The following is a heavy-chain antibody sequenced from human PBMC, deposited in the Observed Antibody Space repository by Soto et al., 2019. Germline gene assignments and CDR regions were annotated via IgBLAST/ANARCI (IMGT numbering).Heavy chain of an antibody. CDR3: ARDRGYSCFDY. CDR1: GXTFSSSW. Sequence: GSLRLSCAASGXTFSSSWMNWVRQAPGKGLEWVAGIKEDGSEEYYVDYVKGRFTISRENVENSLYLQMNSLRGEDTAVYFCARDRGYSCFDYWGLGNLVTGSS. D-gene: IGHD5-18*01. CDR2: IKEDGSEE. V-gene: IGHV3-7*01. J-gene: IGHJ4*02.